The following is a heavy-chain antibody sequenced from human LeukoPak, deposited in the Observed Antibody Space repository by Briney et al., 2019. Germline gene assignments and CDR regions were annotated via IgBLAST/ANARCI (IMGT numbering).Heavy chain of an antibody. Sequence: GGSLRLSCAASGFTVSSNYMSWVRQAPGKGLEWVSVIYSGGSTYYADSVKGRFTISRDNSKNTLYLQMNSLRAEDTAVYYCARSTYYYDSSGYYFDYWVQGTLITVSS. D-gene: IGHD3-22*01. CDR1: GFTVSSNY. J-gene: IGHJ4*02. CDR2: IYSGGST. CDR3: ARSTYYYDSSGYYFDY. V-gene: IGHV3-66*01.